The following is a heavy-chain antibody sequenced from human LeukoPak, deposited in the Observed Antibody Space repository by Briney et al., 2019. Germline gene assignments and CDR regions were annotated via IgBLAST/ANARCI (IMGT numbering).Heavy chain of an antibody. CDR2: ISYAGSHK. D-gene: IGHD4-17*01. V-gene: IGHV3-30*04. CDR3: ARGDYAFDY. CDR1: EFTFSSYA. Sequence: GGSLRLSCAASEFTFSSYAMHWVRQAPGKGLEWVAVISYAGSHKYYADSVKGRFTISRDISKNTLYLQMNSLRAEDTAVYYCARGDYAFDYWGQGTLVTVSS. J-gene: IGHJ4*02.